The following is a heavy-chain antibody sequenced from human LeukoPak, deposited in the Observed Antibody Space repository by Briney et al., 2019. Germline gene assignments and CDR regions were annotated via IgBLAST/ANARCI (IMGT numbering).Heavy chain of an antibody. CDR2: ISTSGST. CDR3: ASPRSGYRYTFDY. J-gene: IGHJ4*02. V-gene: IGHV4-4*09. D-gene: IGHD3-22*01. Sequence: SETLSLTCAVSAASISNYYWSWIRRAPGKGLEWIGYISTSGSTNYNPSLKSRVSISLDTSKNRFSLNLNFVTAADTAVYYCASPRSGYRYTFDYWGQGALVTVSS. CDR1: AASISNYY.